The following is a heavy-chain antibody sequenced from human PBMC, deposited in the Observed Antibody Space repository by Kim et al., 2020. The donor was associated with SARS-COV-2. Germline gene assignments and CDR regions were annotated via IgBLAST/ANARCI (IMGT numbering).Heavy chain of an antibody. CDR1: GGSISSYY. J-gene: IGHJ6*02. Sequence: SETLSLTCTVSGGSISSYYWSWIRQPPGKGLEWIGYIYYSGSTNYNPSLKSRVTISVDTSKNQFSLKLSSVTAADTAVYYCARVRYDYDILTGRYYYGMDVWGHGTTVTVSS. D-gene: IGHD3-9*01. CDR3: ARVRYDYDILTGRYYYGMDV. CDR2: IYYSGST. V-gene: IGHV4-59*01.